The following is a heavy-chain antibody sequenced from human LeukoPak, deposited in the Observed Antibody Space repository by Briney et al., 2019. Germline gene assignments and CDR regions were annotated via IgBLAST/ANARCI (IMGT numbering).Heavy chain of an antibody. J-gene: IGHJ4*02. CDR2: INSDGSST. Sequence: GGSLRLSCRASGFTFSTYWMHWVRQAPGKGLVWVSRINSDGSSTSYADSVKGRFTISRDNAKNTLFLQMNSLRAEDTAVYYCVRDGVGAPPFDYWGQGALVTVSS. D-gene: IGHD1-26*01. CDR1: GFTFSTYW. CDR3: VRDGVGAPPFDY. V-gene: IGHV3-74*01.